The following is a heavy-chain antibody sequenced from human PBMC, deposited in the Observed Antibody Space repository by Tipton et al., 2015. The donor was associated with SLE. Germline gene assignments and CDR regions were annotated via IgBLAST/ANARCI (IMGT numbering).Heavy chain of an antibody. CDR1: GGSISNYY. J-gene: IGHJ4*02. V-gene: IGHV4-4*08. CDR3: ASGYSSGWSEPYFDY. D-gene: IGHD6-19*01. CDR2: IYTSGTT. Sequence: TLSLTCIVSGGSISNYYWSWIRQPPGKGLEWIGYIYTSGTTNYKPSLKSRVTISVDTSDNQLSLRLTSVTAADTAVYYCASGYSSGWSEPYFDYWGQGTLVTVSS.